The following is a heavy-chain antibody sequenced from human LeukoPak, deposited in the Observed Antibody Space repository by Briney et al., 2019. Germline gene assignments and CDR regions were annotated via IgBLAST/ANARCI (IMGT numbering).Heavy chain of an antibody. CDR2: IYYSGST. J-gene: IGHJ4*02. CDR3: ARGNYGDYDTLFDY. V-gene: IGHV4-30-4*01. CDR1: GGSISSGDYY. Sequence: PSQTLSLTCTVSGGSISSGDYYWSWIRQPPGKGLEWIGYIYYSGSTYYNPSLKSRVTISVDTSKNQFSLKLSSVTAADTAVYYCARGNYGDYDTLFDYWGQGTLVTVSS. D-gene: IGHD4-17*01.